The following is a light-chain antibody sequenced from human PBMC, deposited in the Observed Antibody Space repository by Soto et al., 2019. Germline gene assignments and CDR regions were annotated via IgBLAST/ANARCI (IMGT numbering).Light chain of an antibody. CDR2: EVV. CDR1: KNDIGVYDF. V-gene: IGLV2-8*01. Sequence: QSVLTQPPSASGSPGQSVTISCTGTKNDIGVYDFVSWYQHHPGKAPRLIIYEVVQRPSGVPDRFSGSKSGNTASLTVSGLQAEDEADYYCCSFAGSNSWVFGGGTKLTVL. CDR3: CSFAGSNSWV. J-gene: IGLJ3*02.